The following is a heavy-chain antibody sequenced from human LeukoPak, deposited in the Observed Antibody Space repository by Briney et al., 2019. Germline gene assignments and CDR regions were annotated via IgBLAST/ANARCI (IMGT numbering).Heavy chain of an antibody. Sequence: GGSLRLYCAASGFTFSNYAIHWVRQAPGKGLEWAALISKDGTGTYYPDSVKGRFTISRDNSKNTLYLQMNSLRTEDTAMYYCAILGYSSSVFDCWGQGTLVTVSS. CDR1: GFTFSNYA. D-gene: IGHD2-2*01. J-gene: IGHJ4*02. CDR2: ISKDGTGT. V-gene: IGHV3-30-3*01. CDR3: AILGYSSSVFDC.